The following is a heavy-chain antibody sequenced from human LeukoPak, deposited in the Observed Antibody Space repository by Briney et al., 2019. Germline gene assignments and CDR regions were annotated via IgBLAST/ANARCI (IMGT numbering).Heavy chain of an antibody. Sequence: GGSLRLSCAASGFTFSSYAMSWFRQAPGKGLEWVSAISGSGGSTYYADSVKGRFTISRDNSKSTLYLQMNSLRAEDTAVYYCAKDSSGWNYYFDYWGQGTLVTVSS. J-gene: IGHJ4*02. D-gene: IGHD6-19*01. CDR1: GFTFSSYA. V-gene: IGHV3-23*01. CDR3: AKDSSGWNYYFDY. CDR2: ISGSGGST.